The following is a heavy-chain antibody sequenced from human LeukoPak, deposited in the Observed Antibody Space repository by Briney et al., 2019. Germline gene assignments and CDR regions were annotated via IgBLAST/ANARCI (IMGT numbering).Heavy chain of an antibody. V-gene: IGHV3-23*01. CDR2: ISGSGGRT. D-gene: IGHD3-10*01. CDR1: GFTFNSYA. Sequence: GSLRLSCAASGFTFNSYAMSWVRQAPGKGLECVSGISGSGGRTDYADSVKGRFTISRDNSKNTLYLQMNSLRAEDTAVYYCARNKGVRGAYYMDVWGKGTTVTISS. CDR3: ARNKGVRGAYYMDV. J-gene: IGHJ6*03.